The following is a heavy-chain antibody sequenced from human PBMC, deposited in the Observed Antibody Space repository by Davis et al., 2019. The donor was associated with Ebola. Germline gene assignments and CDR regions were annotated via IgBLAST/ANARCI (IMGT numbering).Heavy chain of an antibody. D-gene: IGHD1-14*01. J-gene: IGHJ6*02. V-gene: IGHV4-34*01. Sequence: GSLRLSCAVYGGSFSGYYWSWIRQPPGKGLEWIGEINHSGSTNYNPSLKSRVTISVDTSKNQFSLKLSSVTAADTAVYYCARGGAGPYYYYGMDVWGQGTTVTVSS. CDR1: GGSFSGYY. CDR3: ARGGAGPYYYYGMDV. CDR2: INHSGST.